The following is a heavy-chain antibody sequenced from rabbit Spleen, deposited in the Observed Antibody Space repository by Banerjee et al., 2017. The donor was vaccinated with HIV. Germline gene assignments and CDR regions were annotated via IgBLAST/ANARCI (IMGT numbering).Heavy chain of an antibody. Sequence: QEQLVESGGGLVQPGGFLTLTCKASGLDFSSSYWICWVRQAPGKGLEWIACIDVGKSGSTYYASWAKGRFTISKPSSITVTLQMTSLTAADTATYFCARDAAGREDFNLWGPGTLVTVS. CDR1: GLDFSSSYW. D-gene: IGHD4-2*01. CDR2: IDVGKSGST. CDR3: ARDAAGREDFNL. V-gene: IGHV1S45*01. J-gene: IGHJ4*01.